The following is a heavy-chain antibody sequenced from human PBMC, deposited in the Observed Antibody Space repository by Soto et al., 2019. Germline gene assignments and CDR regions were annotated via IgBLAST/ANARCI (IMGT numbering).Heavy chain of an antibody. V-gene: IGHV3-7*01. J-gene: IGHJ5*02. D-gene: IGHD3-10*01. Sequence: GGSLRLSCAASGFTFSSYWMSWVRQAPGKGLEWVANIKQDGSEKYYVDSVKGRFTISRDNAKNSLYLQMNSLRAEDTAVYYCARPRRRITMVTWFDPWGQGTLVTVSS. CDR1: GFTFSSYW. CDR3: ARPRRRITMVTWFDP. CDR2: IKQDGSEK.